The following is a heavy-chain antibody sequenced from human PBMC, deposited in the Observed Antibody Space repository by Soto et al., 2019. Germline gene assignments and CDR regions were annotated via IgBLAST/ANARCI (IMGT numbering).Heavy chain of an antibody. V-gene: IGHV4-34*01. CDR3: ARGRPYCSVGSCYVILLYYFDY. J-gene: IGHJ4*02. D-gene: IGHD2-15*01. CDR1: GGSFSSYY. CDR2: INHSGST. Sequence: SGPLSLTXAVYGGSFSSYYWSWIRQPPGKGLEWLGEINHSGSTNYNPSLKSRATISVDTSTNQFSLKLSSVTAADTAVYYCARGRPYCSVGSCYVILLYYFDYWGQGTLVTVSS.